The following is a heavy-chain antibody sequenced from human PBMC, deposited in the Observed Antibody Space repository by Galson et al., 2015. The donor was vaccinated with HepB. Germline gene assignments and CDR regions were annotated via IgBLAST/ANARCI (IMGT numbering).Heavy chain of an antibody. J-gene: IGHJ4*02. CDR3: AKETHYYDSSGHFDY. D-gene: IGHD3-22*01. CDR1: GFTFSSYG. Sequence: SLRLSCAASGFTFSSYGMHWVRQAPGKGLEWVAVISYDGSNKYYADSVKGRFTISRDNSKNTLYLQMNSLRAEDTAVYYCAKETHYYDSSGHFDYWGQGTLVTVSS. V-gene: IGHV3-30*18. CDR2: ISYDGSNK.